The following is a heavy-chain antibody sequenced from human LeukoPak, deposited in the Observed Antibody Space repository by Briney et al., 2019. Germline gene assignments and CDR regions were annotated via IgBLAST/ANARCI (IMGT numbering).Heavy chain of an antibody. V-gene: IGHV3-48*01. Sequence: PGGSLRLSCAASGFTFSSYSMNWVRQAPGKGLEWVSYISSSSSTIYYADSVKGRFTISRDNAKNSLYLQMNSLRAEDTAVYYCARDSYGLGYWGQGTLVTVSS. CDR3: ARDSYGLGY. CDR1: GFTFSSYS. D-gene: IGHD5-18*01. J-gene: IGHJ4*02. CDR2: ISSSSSTI.